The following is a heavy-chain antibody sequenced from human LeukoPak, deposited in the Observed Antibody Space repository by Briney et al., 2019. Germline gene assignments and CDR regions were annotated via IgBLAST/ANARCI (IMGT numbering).Heavy chain of an antibody. CDR3: PKDISPSSSWYFDY. D-gene: IGHD6-13*01. CDR1: GFTFYDYA. V-gene: IGHV3-9*01. CDR2: ISWNSGSI. J-gene: IGHJ4*02. Sequence: GGSLRLSCAASGFTFYDYAMHWVRHAPGKGLEGVSGISWNSGSIVYADSVKGRFTISRENAKNSLYLQMNTLRAEDPALYYCPKDISPSSSWYFDYSGQGTLVTVSS.